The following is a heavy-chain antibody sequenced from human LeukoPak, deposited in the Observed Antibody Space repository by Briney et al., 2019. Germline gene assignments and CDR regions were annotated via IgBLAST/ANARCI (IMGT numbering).Heavy chain of an antibody. CDR3: ARDSEVYYYASSGYALNY. CDR1: GFTFSNYA. V-gene: IGHV3-23*01. Sequence: PGGSLRLSCAASGFTFSNYAMSWVRQAPGKGLEWVSGISGSDGTTYYADSVKGRFTISRDNSKNTLYLQMNSLRAEDTALYYCARDSEVYYYASSGYALNYWGQGTLVTVSS. D-gene: IGHD3-22*01. CDR2: ISGSDGTT. J-gene: IGHJ4*02.